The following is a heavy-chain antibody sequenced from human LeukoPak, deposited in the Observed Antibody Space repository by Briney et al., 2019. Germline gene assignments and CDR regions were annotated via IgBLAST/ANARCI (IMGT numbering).Heavy chain of an antibody. V-gene: IGHV4-59*12. Sequence: SETLSLTCTVSGDSISSDYWSWIRQPPGKGLEWIGYIYYSGSTNYNPSLKSRVTISVDTSKNQLSLKLSSVTAADTAMYYCASGGYSYGFDYWGQGTLVTVSS. CDR1: GDSISSDY. CDR2: IYYSGST. CDR3: ASGGYSYGFDY. J-gene: IGHJ4*02. D-gene: IGHD5-18*01.